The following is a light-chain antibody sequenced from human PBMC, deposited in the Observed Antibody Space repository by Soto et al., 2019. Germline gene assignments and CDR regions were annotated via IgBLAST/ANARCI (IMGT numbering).Light chain of an antibody. CDR2: GAS. Sequence: EIVMTQSPATLSVSPGERATLSCRASQSVCSNFAWYQQKHAQAPRLLIFGASTRATAIPARFSGSGYGTVFNLTTISRQSEDFAIYFCRQYNNWPPDRTFGQGTKVEIK. CDR3: RQYNNWPPDRT. V-gene: IGKV3-15*01. J-gene: IGKJ1*01. CDR1: QSVCSN.